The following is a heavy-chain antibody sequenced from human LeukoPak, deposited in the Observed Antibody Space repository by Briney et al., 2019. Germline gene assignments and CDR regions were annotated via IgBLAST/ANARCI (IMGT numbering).Heavy chain of an antibody. CDR3: AREGDLVEFDY. J-gene: IGHJ4*02. V-gene: IGHV4-34*01. Sequence: SETLSLTCAVYGGSFSGYYWSWIRQPPGKGLEWIGEINHSGSTNYNPSLKSRATISVDTSKNQFSLKLSSVTAADTAVYYCAREGDLVEFDYWGQGTLVTVSS. CDR2: INHSGST. D-gene: IGHD5-12*01. CDR1: GGSFSGYY.